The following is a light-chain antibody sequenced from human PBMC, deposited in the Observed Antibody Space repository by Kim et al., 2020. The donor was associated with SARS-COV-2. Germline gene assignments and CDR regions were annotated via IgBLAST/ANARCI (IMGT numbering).Light chain of an antibody. CDR1: SSDVGSYNR. Sequence: SLTISCTGTSSDVGSYNRVSWYQQPPGTAPKLMIYEVSNRPSGVPDRFSGSKSGNTASLTISGLQAEDEADYYCSSYTSSSTFPYVFGTGTKVTVL. V-gene: IGLV2-18*02. CDR2: EVS. J-gene: IGLJ1*01. CDR3: SSYTSSSTFPYV.